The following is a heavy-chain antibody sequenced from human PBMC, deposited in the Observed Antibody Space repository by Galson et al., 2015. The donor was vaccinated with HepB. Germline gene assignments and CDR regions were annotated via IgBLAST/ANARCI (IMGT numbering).Heavy chain of an antibody. J-gene: IGHJ6*02. CDR2: ISGSGGST. CDR3: ANSDFGYFSSGYYGMDV. V-gene: IGHV3-23*01. D-gene: IGHD3-22*01. CDR1: GFTFSSYA. Sequence: SLRLSCAASGFTFSSYAMSWVRQAPGKGLEWVSAISGSGGSTYYADSVKGRFTISRDNSKNTLYLQMNSLRAEDTAVYYCANSDFGYFSSGYYGMDVWGQGTTVTVSS.